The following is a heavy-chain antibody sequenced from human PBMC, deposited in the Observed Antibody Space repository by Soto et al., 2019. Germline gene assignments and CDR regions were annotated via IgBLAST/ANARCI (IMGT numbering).Heavy chain of an antibody. D-gene: IGHD3-10*01. CDR2: IWKDGSNE. CDR1: GFRFRNYG. Sequence: QVQLVESGGGVVQPGRSLRLSCAQSGFRFRNYGMHWVRKAPGTGLEWVAVIWKDGSNEYYADSVKGRFTISRDNSKNTLDRQMNSLRAEDTAVYYCARDSVSGSFDYWGQGTLVTVSS. V-gene: IGHV3-33*01. J-gene: IGHJ4*02. CDR3: ARDSVSGSFDY.